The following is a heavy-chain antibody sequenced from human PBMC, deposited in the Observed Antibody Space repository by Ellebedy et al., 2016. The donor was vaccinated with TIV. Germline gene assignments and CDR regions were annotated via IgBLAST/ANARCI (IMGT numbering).Heavy chain of an antibody. CDR1: GFTFSSYA. Sequence: GESLKISCAASGFTFSSYAMSWVRQAPGKGLEWVSAISGSGGSTYYADSVKGRFTISRDNSKNTLYLQMNSLRAEDTAVYYCAKNGGWLVRIDYWGQGTLVTVSS. CDR3: AKNGGWLVRIDY. V-gene: IGHV3-23*01. CDR2: ISGSGGST. J-gene: IGHJ4*02. D-gene: IGHD6-19*01.